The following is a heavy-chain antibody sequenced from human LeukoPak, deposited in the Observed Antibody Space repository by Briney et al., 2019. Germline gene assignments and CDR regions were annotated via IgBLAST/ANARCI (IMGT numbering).Heavy chain of an antibody. CDR3: ARGRANAFYV. CDR2: IFYSGNT. J-gene: IGHJ3*01. CDR1: GGSISIDYY. Sequence: PSETLSLTCTVSGGSISIDYYWGWIRQTPGKGPGLEWIGYIFYSGNTNYNASLRSRATISVDTSKNEFSLQLISVTAADTAIYFCARGRANAFYVWGPGTVVTVSS. V-gene: IGHV4-30-4*01. D-gene: IGHD5-12*01.